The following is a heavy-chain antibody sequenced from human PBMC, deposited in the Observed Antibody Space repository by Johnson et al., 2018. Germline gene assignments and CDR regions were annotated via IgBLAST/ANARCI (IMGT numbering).Heavy chain of an antibody. Sequence: VQLVQSGGGLVQPGGSLRLSCVASGFTFSIYAMSLVRQAPGKGLEWVSVISGSSGTIYHADSVKGRFTFSRDNSKNTLYLQMSSLRVEDTAIYYCAKPGTSSIAVRPYFDYWGQGTLVTVSS. CDR1: GFTFSIYA. V-gene: IGHV3-23*04. D-gene: IGHD6-6*01. CDR2: ISGSSGTI. J-gene: IGHJ4*02. CDR3: AKPGTSSIAVRPYFDY.